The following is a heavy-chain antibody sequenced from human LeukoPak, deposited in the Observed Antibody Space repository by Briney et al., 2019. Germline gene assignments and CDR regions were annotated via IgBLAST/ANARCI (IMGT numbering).Heavy chain of an antibody. D-gene: IGHD1-26*01. CDR3: ASLTDIEAGAVRY. Sequence: GGSLRLSCAASGFTFTSYAMHWVRQAPGKGLEWVSSISSSSSYIYYADSVKGRFTISRDNAKNSLYLQMNSLRAEDTAVYYCASLTDIEAGAVRYWGQGTLVTVSS. CDR2: ISSSSSYI. CDR1: GFTFTSYA. J-gene: IGHJ4*02. V-gene: IGHV3-21*01.